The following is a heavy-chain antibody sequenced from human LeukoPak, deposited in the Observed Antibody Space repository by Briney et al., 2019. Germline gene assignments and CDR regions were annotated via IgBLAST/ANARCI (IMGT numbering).Heavy chain of an antibody. J-gene: IGHJ4*02. CDR1: GLTFRSYW. D-gene: IGHD3/OR15-3a*01. Sequence: GGSLRLSCAASGLTFRSYWMHWVRQVPGKGLLWLSSIKGDGSSTFYADSVKGRFTTSRDNAKNTVFLQMNTLRAEGTAVYYCARGGPIDYWGQGTLVTVSS. CDR3: ARGGPIDY. CDR2: IKGDGSST. V-gene: IGHV3-74*01.